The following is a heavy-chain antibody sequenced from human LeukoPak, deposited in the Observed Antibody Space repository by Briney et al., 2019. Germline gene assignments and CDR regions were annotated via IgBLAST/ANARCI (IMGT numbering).Heavy chain of an antibody. D-gene: IGHD2-15*01. Sequence: GGSLRLSCAASGFTFSIYSMNWVRQAPGKGLEWLSSITSSSNYIYYADSVKGRFTISRDNVQNSLYLQMNSLRAEDTAMYYCARDRDCSGGSCYSGLPHPVENWFDSWGQGTLVTVSS. CDR1: GFTFSIYS. J-gene: IGHJ5*01. V-gene: IGHV3-21*01. CDR2: ITSSSNYI. CDR3: ARDRDCSGGSCYSGLPHPVENWFDS.